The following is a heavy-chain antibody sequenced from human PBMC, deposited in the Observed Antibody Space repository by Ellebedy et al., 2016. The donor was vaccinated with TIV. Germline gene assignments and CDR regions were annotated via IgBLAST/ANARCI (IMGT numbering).Heavy chain of an antibody. Sequence: MPGGSLRLSCSVSGASIRTSSWSWIRQPPGKGLEYIGSMYHTGNTNYNPSLKSRVTMSVDVSKSQFSLNLGSVIAADTAIYYCARGASGWYFDNWGQGTLVTVSS. CDR1: GASIRTSS. V-gene: IGHV4-59*01. CDR3: ARGASGWYFDN. J-gene: IGHJ4*02. D-gene: IGHD6-19*01. CDR2: MYHTGNT.